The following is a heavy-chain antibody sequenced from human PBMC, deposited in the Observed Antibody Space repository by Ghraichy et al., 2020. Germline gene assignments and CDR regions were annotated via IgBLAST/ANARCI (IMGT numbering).Heavy chain of an antibody. D-gene: IGHD1-26*01. CDR3: ARGRGGSYETYYFDY. J-gene: IGHJ4*02. CDR1: GGSISSYY. CDR2: IYASGST. Sequence: SQTLSLTCTVSGGSISSYYWSWIRQPAGKGLEWIGRIYASGSTNYNPSLKSRVTMSVDTSKNQFSLKLSSVTAADTAVYYCARGRGGSYETYYFDYWGQGTLVTVSS. V-gene: IGHV4-4*07.